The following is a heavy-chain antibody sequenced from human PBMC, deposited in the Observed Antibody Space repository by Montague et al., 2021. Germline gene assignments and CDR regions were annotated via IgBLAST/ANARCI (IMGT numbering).Heavy chain of an antibody. J-gene: IGHJ4*02. CDR3: ARLGIVFIYWGFDY. V-gene: IGHV4-39*01. CDR2: TTYTGNT. D-gene: IGHD2-15*01. Sequence: SETLSLTCIVSGGSISSSNYQWCWIRQPPGKGLEWIGSTTYTGNTYYNPSLKSRVTMSVDTSRNQFSLKLTSVTAADTAVYYCARLGIVFIYWGFDYWGQGTLVTVSS. CDR1: GGSISSSNYQ.